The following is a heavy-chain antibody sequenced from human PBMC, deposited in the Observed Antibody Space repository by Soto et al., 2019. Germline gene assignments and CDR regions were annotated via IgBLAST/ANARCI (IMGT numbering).Heavy chain of an antibody. D-gene: IGHD3-9*01. J-gene: IGHJ5*02. Sequence: QVQLVESGGGVVQPGRSLRLSCTASGFTFSSYAMHWVRQAPGMGLEWVAVISYDGSNKYFADSVKGRFTISRDNSNNTLYLQMNNLRAEDTAVYYCARGPDYDILTGYNWFDPWGQGTLVTVSS. CDR2: ISYDGSNK. V-gene: IGHV3-30-3*01. CDR3: ARGPDYDILTGYNWFDP. CDR1: GFTFSSYA.